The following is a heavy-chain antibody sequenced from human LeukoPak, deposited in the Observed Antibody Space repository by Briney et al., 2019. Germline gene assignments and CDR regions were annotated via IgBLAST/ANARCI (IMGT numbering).Heavy chain of an antibody. J-gene: IGHJ4*02. CDR2: ISYDGFNK. CDR1: GFTFSSYT. CDR3: ARSIAVAVALDY. Sequence: SLRLSCAASGFTFSSYTIHWLRQAPGKRLEGVAGISYDGFNKYYADSVKGRFTTSRDNSKNTLYLQMNSLRAEDTAVYYCARSIAVAVALDYWGQGTLVTVSS. V-gene: IGHV3-30*04. D-gene: IGHD6-19*01.